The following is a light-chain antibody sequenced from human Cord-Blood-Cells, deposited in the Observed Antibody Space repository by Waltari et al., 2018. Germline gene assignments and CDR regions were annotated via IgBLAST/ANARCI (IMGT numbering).Light chain of an antibody. V-gene: IGLV2-11*01. CDR1: SSDVGGYNY. J-gene: IGLJ1*01. CDR2: DVS. Sequence: QSALTQPRSVSGSPGQSVTISCTGTSSDVGGYNYVSWYQQHPGKAPKLMIYDVSKRPSWIPDRVSGSKSGNTASLTISGLQAEDEADYYCCSYAGSFYVFGTGTKVTVL. CDR3: CSYAGSFYV.